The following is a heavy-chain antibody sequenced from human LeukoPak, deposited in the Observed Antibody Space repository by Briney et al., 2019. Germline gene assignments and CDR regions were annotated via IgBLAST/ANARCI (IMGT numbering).Heavy chain of an antibody. J-gene: IGHJ4*02. CDR3: ARQGYSSGWYRPLTIDY. D-gene: IGHD6-19*01. CDR2: INHSGST. Sequence: KPSETLSLTCAVYGGSFSGYYWSWIRQPPGKGLEWIGEINHSGSTNYNPSLKSRVTISVDTSKNQFSLKLSSVTAADTAVYYCARQGYSSGWYRPLTIDYWGQGTLVTVST. CDR1: GGSFSGYY. V-gene: IGHV4-34*01.